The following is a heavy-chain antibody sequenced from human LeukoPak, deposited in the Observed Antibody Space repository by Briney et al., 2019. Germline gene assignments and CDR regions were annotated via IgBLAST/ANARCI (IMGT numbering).Heavy chain of an antibody. Sequence: SQTLSLTCTVSGDSISSGNYYWSWIRQPAGKGLEWIGRIYTSGSTNYNPSLKSRVTISVDTSKNQFSLKLSSVTAADTAAYYCARDPWELTWPHFDYWGQGTLVTVSS. CDR3: ARDPWELTWPHFDY. D-gene: IGHD1-26*01. V-gene: IGHV4-61*02. J-gene: IGHJ4*02. CDR2: IYTSGST. CDR1: GDSISSGNYY.